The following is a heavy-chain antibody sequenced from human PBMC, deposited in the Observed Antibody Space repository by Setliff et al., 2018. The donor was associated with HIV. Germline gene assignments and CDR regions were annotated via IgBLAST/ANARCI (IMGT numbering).Heavy chain of an antibody. CDR3: ARLADTSAYYFDF. Sequence: GESLKISCAGSGFNMAAYWIAWVRQMPGEGLEWMGIIYVGDSDVRYGPSLQGQVTISADNSISTAYLEWSSLKASDTAIYYCARLADTSAYYFDFWGQGTPVTVSS. D-gene: IGHD3-10*01. V-gene: IGHV5-51*01. CDR1: GFNMAAYW. J-gene: IGHJ4*02. CDR2: IYVGDSDV.